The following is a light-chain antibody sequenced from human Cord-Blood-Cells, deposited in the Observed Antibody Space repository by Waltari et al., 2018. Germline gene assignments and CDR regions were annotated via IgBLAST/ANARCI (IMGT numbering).Light chain of an antibody. CDR3: QQRSNWT. CDR1: QSVSSY. V-gene: IGKV3-11*01. J-gene: IGKJ1*01. CDR2: DAS. Sequence: EIVLTQSPATLSLSPGERATLSCSASQSVSSYLAWYQQKPGQAPRLLIYDASNSATGIPARFSGSGSGTDFTLTISSLEPEDFAVYYCQQRSNWTFGQGTKVEIK.